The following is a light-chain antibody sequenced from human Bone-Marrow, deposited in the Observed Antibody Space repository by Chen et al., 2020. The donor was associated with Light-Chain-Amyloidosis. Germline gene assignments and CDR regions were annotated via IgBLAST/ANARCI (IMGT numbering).Light chain of an antibody. J-gene: IGLJ3*02. V-gene: IGLV3-21*02. Sequence: SYVLTQPSSVSVAPGQTATIACGGNNIGSTSVHWYQQTPGQAPLLVVYDYSDRPSGIPERLAGSKSSNTATLSISRVEDGDEADYYCQVWDRSSARPVFGGGNKLTVL. CDR3: QVWDRSSARPV. CDR2: DYS. CDR1: NIGSTS.